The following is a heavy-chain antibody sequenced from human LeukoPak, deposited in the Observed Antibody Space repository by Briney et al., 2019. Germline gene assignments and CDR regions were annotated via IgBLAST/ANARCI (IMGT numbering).Heavy chain of an antibody. V-gene: IGHV3-30*02. CDR3: ARDGTRSSDY. CDR1: GFTFDDYA. Sequence: SGGSLRLSCAASGFTFDDYAMHWVRQAPGKGLEWVAFIQSDGTDKYYIDSVKGRFTISRDKSKNTLYLQMNSLRVEDSAVYFCARDGTRSSDYWGQGTLVTVSS. D-gene: IGHD4-17*01. J-gene: IGHJ4*02. CDR2: IQSDGTDK.